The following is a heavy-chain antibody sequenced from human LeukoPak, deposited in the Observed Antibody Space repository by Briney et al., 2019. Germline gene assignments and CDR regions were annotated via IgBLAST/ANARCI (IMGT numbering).Heavy chain of an antibody. D-gene: IGHD3-16*02. Sequence: SETLSLTCAVYGGSFSGYYWSWIRQPAGKGLEWIGRIYTSGSTNYNPSLKSRVTMSVDTSKNQFSLKLSSVTAADTAVYYCAREVTFGGVIVISPIFDYWGQGTLVTVSS. CDR1: GGSFSGYY. CDR3: AREVTFGGVIVISPIFDY. J-gene: IGHJ4*02. CDR2: IYTSGST. V-gene: IGHV4-4*07.